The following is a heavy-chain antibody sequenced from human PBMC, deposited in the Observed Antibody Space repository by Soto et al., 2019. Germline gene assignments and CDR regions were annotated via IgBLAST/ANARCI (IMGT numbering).Heavy chain of an antibody. Sequence: EVPLLESGGGLVQTGGSLRLSCAASGFTFSSYAMSWVRQAPGKGLEWVSAISGRGGSTYYADSVKGRFTISRNNCKNTLYQQMKRLKAEDTGVYYCAKGVQQPYYYFGMDVWGQGTTVTVSS. J-gene: IGHJ6*02. CDR2: ISGRGGST. CDR1: GFTFSSYA. CDR3: AKGVQQPYYYFGMDV. V-gene: IGHV3-23*01. D-gene: IGHD6-13*01.